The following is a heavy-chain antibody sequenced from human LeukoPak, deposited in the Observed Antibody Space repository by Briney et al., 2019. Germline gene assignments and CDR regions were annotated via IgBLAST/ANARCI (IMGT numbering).Heavy chain of an antibody. CDR3: ARLGHYWSVIDY. J-gene: IGHJ4*02. CDR1: GASISGSDYY. V-gene: IGHV4-39*01. D-gene: IGHD3-3*02. Sequence: PSETLSLTCTVSGASISGSDYYWGWIRQPPGKGLEWIESIYYGGSTYYNPSLRSRVNISVDTSKNQFSLKLRSVTAADTAVYYCARLGHYWSVIDYWGQGTLVTVSS. CDR2: IYYGGST.